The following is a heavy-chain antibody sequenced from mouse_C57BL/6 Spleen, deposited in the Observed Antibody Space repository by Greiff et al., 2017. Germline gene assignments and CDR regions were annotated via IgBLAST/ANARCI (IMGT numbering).Heavy chain of an antibody. Sequence: QVQLQQPGAELVMPGASVKLSCKASGYTFTSYWMHWVKQRPGQGLEWIGEIDPSDSSTNYNQKFKGKYTLTVDTSSSTAYMQLSSLTSEDSAVYYCARGGDSSGYAMDYWGQGTSVTVSS. J-gene: IGHJ4*01. CDR1: GYTFTSYW. D-gene: IGHD3-2*02. V-gene: IGHV1-69*01. CDR2: IDPSDSST. CDR3: ARGGDSSGYAMDY.